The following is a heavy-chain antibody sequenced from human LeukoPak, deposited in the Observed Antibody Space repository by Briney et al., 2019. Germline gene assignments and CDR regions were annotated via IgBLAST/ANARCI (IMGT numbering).Heavy chain of an antibody. CDR1: GFTFSSYG. V-gene: IGHV3-33*01. J-gene: IGHJ4*02. Sequence: GGSLRLSCAASGFTFSSYGMPWVRQAPGKGLEWVAVIWYDGSNKYYADSVKGRFTISRDNSKNTLYLQMNSLRAEGTAVYYCARGEMATIHDYWGQGTLVTVSS. D-gene: IGHD5-24*01. CDR3: ARGEMATIHDY. CDR2: IWYDGSNK.